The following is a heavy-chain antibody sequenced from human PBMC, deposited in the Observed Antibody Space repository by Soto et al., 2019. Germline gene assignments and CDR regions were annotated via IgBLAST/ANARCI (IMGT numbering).Heavy chain of an antibody. J-gene: IGHJ4*02. CDR3: ARDQPGYSYGYGLGY. CDR1: GFTFSSYS. CDR2: ISSSSSYI. V-gene: IGHV3-21*01. D-gene: IGHD5-18*01. Sequence: EVQLVESGGGLVKPGGSLRLSCAASGFTFSSYSMNWVRQAPGKGLEWVSSISSSSSYISYAASVKGRFTISRDNAKNSLYLQMNSRRAEDTAVYYCARDQPGYSYGYGLGYWGQGTLVTVSS.